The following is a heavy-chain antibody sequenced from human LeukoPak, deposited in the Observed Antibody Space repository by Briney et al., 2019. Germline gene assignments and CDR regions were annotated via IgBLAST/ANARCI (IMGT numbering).Heavy chain of an antibody. J-gene: IGHJ4*02. D-gene: IGHD6-13*01. CDR1: GFTFSSYW. CDR2: ISGSGDST. V-gene: IGHV3-23*01. Sequence: GGSLRLSCAASGFTFSSYWMTWVRQAPGKGLEWVSSISGSGDSTFHADSVRGRFTISRDNSENTLYLQMDSLRAEDTAVYYCARYDLSSSWTRTGLYFWGQGTLVTVSS. CDR3: ARYDLSSSWTRTGLYF.